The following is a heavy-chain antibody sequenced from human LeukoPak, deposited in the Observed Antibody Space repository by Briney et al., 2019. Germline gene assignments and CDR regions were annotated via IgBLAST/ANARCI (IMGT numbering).Heavy chain of an antibody. Sequence: ASVKVSCKASGYTFTAYYIHWVRQAPGQGLEWMGWINPNIGGTNYAQQFQGRVTMTRNTSISTAYMELSSLRSEDTAVYYCARGFKYYDILTGYYHYFDYWGQGTLVTVSS. J-gene: IGHJ4*02. CDR1: GYTFTAYY. D-gene: IGHD3-9*01. V-gene: IGHV1-2*02. CDR3: ARGFKYYDILTGYYHYFDY. CDR2: INPNIGGT.